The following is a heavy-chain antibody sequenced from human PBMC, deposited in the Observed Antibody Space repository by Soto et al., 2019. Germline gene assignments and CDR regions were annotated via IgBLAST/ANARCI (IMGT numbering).Heavy chain of an antibody. Sequence: QVHLVQSGAEVKKPGATVKVSCQGSGYAFTTYGITLVRQAPEQGLEWMGWISAHNGNTNYTQKLQGRVTVTRDTSTSTADMELRSLRYVDPAVYYCARGRYGDYWGQGALVTVSS. D-gene: IGHD1-1*01. V-gene: IGHV1-18*01. CDR2: ISAHNGNT. J-gene: IGHJ4*02. CDR1: GYAFTTYG. CDR3: ARGRYGDY.